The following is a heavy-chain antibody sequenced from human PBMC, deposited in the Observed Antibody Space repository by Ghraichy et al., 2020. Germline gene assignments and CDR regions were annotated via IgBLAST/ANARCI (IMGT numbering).Heavy chain of an antibody. CDR3: ARHVTHSDPVD. V-gene: IGHV4-59*08. J-gene: IGHJ4*02. CDR1: GGSITRNQ. Sequence: SETLSLTCIISGGSITRNQWSWIRQPPGDGLESLGYISYTAVAHYNPSLKTRVTMSLDTSRNQFSLTLTSVTAADTAVYFCARHVTHSDPVDWGQGTLVTVSS. CDR2: ISYTAVA. D-gene: IGHD2-15*01.